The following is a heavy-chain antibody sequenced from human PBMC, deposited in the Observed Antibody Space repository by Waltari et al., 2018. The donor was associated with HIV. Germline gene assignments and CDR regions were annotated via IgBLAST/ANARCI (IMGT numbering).Heavy chain of an antibody. CDR2: IYYGGST. J-gene: IGHJ3*02. V-gene: IGHV4-39*07. CDR1: GGSISSSSYY. CDR3: ARDRAVLRLGELSPGAFDI. D-gene: IGHD3-16*02. Sequence: QLQLQESGPGLVKPSETLSLTCTVSGGSISSSSYYWGWIRQPPGKGLEWIGSIYYGGSTYYNPSLKSRVTISVDTSKNQFSLKRGSVTAADTAVYYCARDRAVLRLGELSPGAFDIWGQGTMVTVSS.